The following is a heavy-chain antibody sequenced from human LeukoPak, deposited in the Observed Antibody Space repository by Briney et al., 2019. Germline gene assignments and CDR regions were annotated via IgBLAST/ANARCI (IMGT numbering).Heavy chain of an antibody. J-gene: IGHJ6*02. CDR3: TRAAVATTSYGTDV. Sequence: PGGSLRLSCAASGFTVSSNYMSWVRQAPGKGLEWVSSISSSSSSIFYADSVKGRFTISRDNAKNSLYLQMNSLRAEDTAIYYCTRAAVATTSYGTDVWGQGTTVTVSS. D-gene: IGHD2-15*01. V-gene: IGHV3-21*01. CDR2: ISSSSSSI. CDR1: GFTVSSNY.